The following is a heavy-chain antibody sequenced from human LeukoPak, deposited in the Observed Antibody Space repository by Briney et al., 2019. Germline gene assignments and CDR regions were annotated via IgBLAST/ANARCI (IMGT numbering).Heavy chain of an antibody. J-gene: IGHJ4*02. CDR3: ARTQYCSSTSCYFGYFDY. Sequence: SETLSLTCTVSGGSVSSASYYWSWIRQPPGKGLEWIAYVYYTGSTNYNPSLKSRVTISLDTSKNQFSLKLSSVTAADTAVYYCARTQYCSSTSCYFGYFDYWGQGTLVTVSS. V-gene: IGHV4-61*01. CDR2: VYYTGST. CDR1: GGSVSSASYY. D-gene: IGHD2-2*01.